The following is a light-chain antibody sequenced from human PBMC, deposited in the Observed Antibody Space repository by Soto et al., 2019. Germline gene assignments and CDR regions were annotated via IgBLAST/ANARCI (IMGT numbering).Light chain of an antibody. Sequence: EIVLPQSPGTLSLSPGERATLSCRASQSVSSSYLAWYQQKPGQAPRLLIYGASSRATGIPDRFGGRGSGTDFTLTISRLEPEDFAVYYCQQYGSSPSTFGQGTKLEVK. CDR1: QSVSSSY. V-gene: IGKV3-20*01. CDR2: GAS. J-gene: IGKJ2*02. CDR3: QQYGSSPST.